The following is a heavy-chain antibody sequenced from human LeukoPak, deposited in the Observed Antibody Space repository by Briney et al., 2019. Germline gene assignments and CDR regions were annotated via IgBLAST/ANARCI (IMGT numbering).Heavy chain of an antibody. D-gene: IGHD1-26*01. CDR1: GYTFTHNY. J-gene: IGHJ5*02. CDR2: IHLNRGDA. Sequence: GASVKVSCKSFGYTFTHNYIQWVRQAPGQGLEWMGWIHLNRGDANYEQKFQGRVTMTRDTSISTAYLELSRLTSDDTAVYYCARETSESFETWGQGTLVTVSS. V-gene: IGHV1-2*02. CDR3: ARETSESFET.